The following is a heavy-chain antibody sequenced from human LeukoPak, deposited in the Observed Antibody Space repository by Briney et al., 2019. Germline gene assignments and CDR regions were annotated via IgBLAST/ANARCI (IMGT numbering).Heavy chain of an antibody. J-gene: IGHJ4*02. D-gene: IGHD3-9*01. CDR2: ISGSCGNT. CDR1: GFTFSIYA. CDR3: AKGQDFDILTGYAYYFDY. Sequence: GRSLRLSCAASGFTFSIYAMHWVRQAPGKGLEWVSAISGSCGNTYYADSVKGRFTISRDNSKNTLYLQINSLRAEDTGVYYCAKGQDFDILTGYAYYFDYWGQGTLVSVSS. V-gene: IGHV3-23*01.